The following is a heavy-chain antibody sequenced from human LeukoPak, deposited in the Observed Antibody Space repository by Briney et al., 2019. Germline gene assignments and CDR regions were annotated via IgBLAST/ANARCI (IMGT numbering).Heavy chain of an antibody. Sequence: GGSLRLSCAASGFTFSSYSMHWVRQAPGKGLEWVAVISYDGSNKYYADSVKGRFTISRDNSKNTLYLQMNSLRAEDTAVYYCARDDGSSWASGAFDIWGQGTMVTVSS. D-gene: IGHD6-13*01. CDR2: ISYDGSNK. CDR3: ARDDGSSWASGAFDI. CDR1: GFTFSSYS. J-gene: IGHJ3*02. V-gene: IGHV3-30-3*01.